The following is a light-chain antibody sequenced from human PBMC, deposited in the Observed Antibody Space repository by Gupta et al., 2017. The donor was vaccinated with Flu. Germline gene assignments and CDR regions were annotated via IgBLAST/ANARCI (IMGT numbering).Light chain of an antibody. CDR2: DHS. Sequence: PGQTAIITCSGDKLGEKFVYWYQKKPGKSTGVGSEDHSKRPSGIPERFSGANSGTKGHLTISGTQALDEADYYCQVWDRRTGVFGGGTKLTVL. CDR3: QVWDRRTGV. J-gene: IGLJ2*01. V-gene: IGLV3-1*01. CDR1: KLGEKF.